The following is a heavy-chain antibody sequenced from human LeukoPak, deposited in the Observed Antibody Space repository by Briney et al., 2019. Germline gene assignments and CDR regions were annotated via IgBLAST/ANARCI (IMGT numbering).Heavy chain of an antibody. J-gene: IGHJ6*03. V-gene: IGHV3-30-3*01. CDR3: AKGPSLTGDHDYYYYYMDV. D-gene: IGHD7-27*01. CDR2: ISYDGSNK. CDR1: GFTFSSYA. Sequence: GGSLRLSCAASGFTFSSYAMHWVRQAPGKGLEWVAVISYDGSNKYYADSVKGRFTISRDNSNNTLYLQMNILRAEDTAVYYCAKGPSLTGDHDYYYYYMDVWGQGTTVTVSS.